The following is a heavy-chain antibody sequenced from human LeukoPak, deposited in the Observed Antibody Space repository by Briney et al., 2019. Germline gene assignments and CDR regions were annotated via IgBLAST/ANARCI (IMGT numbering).Heavy chain of an antibody. J-gene: IGHJ4*02. CDR3: ARNDAIAATRGDDY. Sequence: ASVKVSCKASGYTFTSYGISWVRQALGQGLEWMGWISAYNGNTNYAQKLQGRVTMTTDTSTSTAYMELRSLRSDDTAVYYCARNDAIAATRGDDYWGQGALVTVSS. D-gene: IGHD2-15*01. CDR2: ISAYNGNT. V-gene: IGHV1-18*01. CDR1: GYTFTSYG.